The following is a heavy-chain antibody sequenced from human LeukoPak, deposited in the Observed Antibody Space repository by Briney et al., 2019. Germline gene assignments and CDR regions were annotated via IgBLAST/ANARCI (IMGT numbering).Heavy chain of an antibody. CDR2: ISSSSSTI. CDR3: AREHDYGDYGIFDY. J-gene: IGHJ4*02. CDR1: GFTFSSYS. V-gene: IGHV3-48*01. D-gene: IGHD4-17*01. Sequence: GGSLRLSCAASGFTFSSYSMNWVRQAPGKGLEWVSYISSSSSTIYYADSVKGRFTISRDNAKNSLYLQMNSLRAEDTAVYYCAREHDYGDYGIFDYWGQGTLVAVSS.